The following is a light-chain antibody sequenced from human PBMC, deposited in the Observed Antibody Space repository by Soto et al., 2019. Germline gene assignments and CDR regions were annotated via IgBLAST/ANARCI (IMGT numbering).Light chain of an antibody. J-gene: IGKJ4*01. CDR3: QHYSVFPLT. Sequence: DIQMTQFPSTLSASVGDRVTITCRASESISSWLAWYQQKPGKAPKLLIYKASTLQSGVPSRFTGSGSGTEFTLTISILQPDDFASYYCQHYSVFPLTFGGGTKVEIK. V-gene: IGKV1-5*03. CDR2: KAS. CDR1: ESISSW.